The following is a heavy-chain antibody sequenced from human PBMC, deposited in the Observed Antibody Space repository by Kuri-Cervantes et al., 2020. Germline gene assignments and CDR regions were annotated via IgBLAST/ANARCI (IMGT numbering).Heavy chain of an antibody. J-gene: IGHJ4*02. D-gene: IGHD1-26*01. Sequence: GESLKISCTASGFTFSNYGMHWVRQAPGKGVEWVAFIRYDGSNEYYADSVKGRFTISRDNSKNTLYLQMNSLRAEDTAVYFCAKETESGSYHDYWGQGTLVTVSS. V-gene: IGHV3-30*02. CDR2: IRYDGSNE. CDR1: GFTFSNYG. CDR3: AKETESGSYHDY.